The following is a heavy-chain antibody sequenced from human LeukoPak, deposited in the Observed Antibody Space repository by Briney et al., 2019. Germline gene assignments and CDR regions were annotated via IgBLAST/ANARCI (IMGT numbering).Heavy chain of an antibody. CDR3: ASDLATKVAFDI. J-gene: IGHJ3*02. D-gene: IGHD5-12*01. CDR1: GLTFSSYG. CDR2: ISSSSSTI. Sequence: GGSLRLSCAASGLTFSSYGMHWVRQAPGKGLEWVSYISSSSSTIYYADSVKGRFTISRDNAKNSLYLQMNSLRAEDTAVYYCASDLATKVAFDIWGQGTMVTVSS. V-gene: IGHV3-48*04.